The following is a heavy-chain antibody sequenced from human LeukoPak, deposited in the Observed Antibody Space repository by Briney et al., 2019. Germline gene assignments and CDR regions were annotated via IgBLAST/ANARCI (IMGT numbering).Heavy chain of an antibody. V-gene: IGHV4-34*01. CDR1: GGSFSGYY. Sequence: SETLSLTCAVYGGSFSGYYWSWIRQPPGKGLEWIGEINHSGSTNYNPSLKSRVTISVDTSKNQFSLKLSSVTAADTAVYHCARGNHYYDSSGYYRDAFDIWGQGTMVTVSS. CDR2: INHSGST. J-gene: IGHJ3*02. D-gene: IGHD3-22*01. CDR3: ARGNHYYDSSGYYRDAFDI.